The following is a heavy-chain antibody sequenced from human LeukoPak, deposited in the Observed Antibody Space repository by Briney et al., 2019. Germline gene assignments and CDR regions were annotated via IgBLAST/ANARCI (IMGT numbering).Heavy chain of an antibody. CDR3: ARGGIRRFGLVPDWFDL. CDR1: GLTSSNYP. Sequence: GGSLKLSCAASGLTSSNYPMSWVRQAPGKGLEWVSSFGNGGSIHYADSVKGRFTISRDISKNTLYLQMTSLTAEDRAVYYCARGGIRRFGLVPDWFDLWGQGTLVTVSS. CDR2: FGNGGSI. J-gene: IGHJ5*02. V-gene: IGHV3-23*01. D-gene: IGHD3/OR15-3a*01.